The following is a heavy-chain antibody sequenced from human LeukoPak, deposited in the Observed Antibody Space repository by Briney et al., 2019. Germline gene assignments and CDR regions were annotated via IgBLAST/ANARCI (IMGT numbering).Heavy chain of an antibody. J-gene: IGHJ4*02. CDR3: ARVGQQQHYLDF. CDR2: ISSSGSTQ. Sequence: GSLRLSCAASGFTFSSYAMHWVRLTPGKGLQWVSYISSSGSTQYYADSVKGRFSISRDDAKNSLYLQIDSLRVEDTAVYYCARVGQQQHYLDFWGQGTLVTVSS. V-gene: IGHV3-48*03. D-gene: IGHD6-13*01. CDR1: GFTFSSYA.